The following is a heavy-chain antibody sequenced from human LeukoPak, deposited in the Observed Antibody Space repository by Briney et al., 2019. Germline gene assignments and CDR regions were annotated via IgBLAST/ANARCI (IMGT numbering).Heavy chain of an antibody. D-gene: IGHD6-13*01. CDR3: AREESSSWYNY. CDR2: IYSGGST. J-gene: IGHJ4*02. Sequence: GGSLRLSCAAFGFTVSSNYMSWVRQAPGKGLEWVSVIYSGGSTYYADSVKGRFTISRDNSKNTLYLQMNSLRAEDTAVYYCAREESSSWYNYWGQGTLVTVSS. V-gene: IGHV3-66*01. CDR1: GFTVSSNY.